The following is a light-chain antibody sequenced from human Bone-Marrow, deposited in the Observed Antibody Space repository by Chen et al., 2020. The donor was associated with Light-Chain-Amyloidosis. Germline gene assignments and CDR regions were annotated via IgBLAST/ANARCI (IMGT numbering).Light chain of an antibody. V-gene: IGLV2-14*01. CDR2: EVT. Sequence: QSALTQPASVSGSPGQSITVSCTGTSSDVGGYNYVSWYQQHPGKAPKLILYEVTNRPSGVSNRFSGSNSGNTASLTISGLQAEDEADYYCSSFPSSNTWVFGGGTKLTVL. J-gene: IGLJ3*02. CDR3: SSFPSSNTWV. CDR1: SSDVGGYNY.